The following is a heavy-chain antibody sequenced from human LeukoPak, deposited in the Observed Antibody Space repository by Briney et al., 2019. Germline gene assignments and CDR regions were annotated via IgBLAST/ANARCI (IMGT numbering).Heavy chain of an antibody. CDR1: GGSISSSSYY. D-gene: IGHD5-24*01. Sequence: SETLSLTCTVSGGSISSSSYYWGWIRQPPGKGLEWIGYIYYSGSTNYNPSLKSRVTISVDTSKNQFSLKLSSVTAADTAVYYCARDRVGYNYAFDYWGQGTLVTVPS. J-gene: IGHJ4*02. V-gene: IGHV4-61*01. CDR2: IYYSGST. CDR3: ARDRVGYNYAFDY.